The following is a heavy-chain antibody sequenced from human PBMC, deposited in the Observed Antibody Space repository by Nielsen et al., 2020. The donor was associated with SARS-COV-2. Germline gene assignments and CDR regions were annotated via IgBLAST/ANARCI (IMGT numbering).Heavy chain of an antibody. CDR3: ARPITNNYYYYYMDV. D-gene: IGHD1-1*01. CDR2: ISGYNGDT. J-gene: IGHJ6*03. Sequence: ASVKVSCKASGYTFTNYGISWVRQAPGQGLEWMGWISGYNGDTNYAQKFQGRVNMTTDTSTSTAYMELRSLRSDDTAVYYCARPITNNYYYYYMDVWGKGTTVTVSS. V-gene: IGHV1-18*04. CDR1: GYTFTNYG.